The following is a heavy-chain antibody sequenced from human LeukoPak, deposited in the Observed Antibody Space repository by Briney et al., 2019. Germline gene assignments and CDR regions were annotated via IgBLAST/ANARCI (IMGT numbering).Heavy chain of an antibody. V-gene: IGHV3-48*02. CDR2: ISGSSSTI. CDR3: VRHLPSNYGMDV. J-gene: IGHJ6*02. Sequence: GGSLRLSCAASGFTFSRHSMNWVRQAPGKGLEWVSYISGSSSTIFYADSVKGRFTISRDNAKNALSLQMNSLRDEDTAVYYCVRHLPSNYGMDVWGQGITVTVSS. D-gene: IGHD3-3*02. CDR1: GFTFSRHS.